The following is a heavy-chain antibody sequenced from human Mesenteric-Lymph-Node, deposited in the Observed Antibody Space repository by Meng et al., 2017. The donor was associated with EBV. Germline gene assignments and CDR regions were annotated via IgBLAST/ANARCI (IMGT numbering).Heavy chain of an antibody. D-gene: IGHD5/OR15-5a*01. CDR2: INPSSGGT. CDR1: GYTFTSNY. V-gene: IGHV1-46*01. Sequence: RVYSEAEVNKPGASVKVSLKAVGYTFTSNYIHWVRQAPGQGPEWMGLINPSSGGTSYAQKFQGRVTMTRDTSTSTVYMEVISLRSDDTAVYYCTRVVYREFDPWGQGTLVTVSS. J-gene: IGHJ5*02. CDR3: TRVVYREFDP.